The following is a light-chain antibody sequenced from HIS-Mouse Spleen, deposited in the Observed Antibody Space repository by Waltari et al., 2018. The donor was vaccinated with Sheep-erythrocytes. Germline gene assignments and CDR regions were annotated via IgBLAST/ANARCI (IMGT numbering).Light chain of an antibody. CDR2: DVS. Sequence: QSALTQPASVSGSPGQSITISCTGTSSDVGGYNYVSWYQQHPGKAPTLMIYDVSNRPSGVPTRFPGSKSGNTASLTISGLQAEDEADYYCSSYTSSSTWVFGGGTKLTVL. J-gene: IGLJ3*02. V-gene: IGLV2-14*03. CDR3: SSYTSSSTWV. CDR1: SSDVGGYNY.